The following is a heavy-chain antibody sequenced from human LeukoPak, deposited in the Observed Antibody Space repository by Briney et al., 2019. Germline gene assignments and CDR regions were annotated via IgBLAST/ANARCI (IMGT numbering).Heavy chain of an antibody. D-gene: IGHD3-10*01. Sequence: SETLSLTCSVSGGSISSYYWSWIRQPPGKGLEWIGYLYYSGSANSNPSLKSRVTMSVDTSKNQFSLKLRSVTAADTAVYYCARGGSGISNAFDIWGQGTMVTVSS. CDR2: LYYSGSA. CDR3: ARGGSGISNAFDI. V-gene: IGHV4-59*01. J-gene: IGHJ3*02. CDR1: GGSISSYY.